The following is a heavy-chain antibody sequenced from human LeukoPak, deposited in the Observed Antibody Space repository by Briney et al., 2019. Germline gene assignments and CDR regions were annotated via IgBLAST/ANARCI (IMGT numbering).Heavy chain of an antibody. CDR3: AKDNSGSSLDY. V-gene: IGHV3-23*01. CDR1: GFTFSTYA. D-gene: IGHD1-26*01. Sequence: GGSLRLSCAASGFTFSTYAMSWVRQAPGEGLEWVSSISDNGGSTYYADSVKGRFTISRDNSKNTLYLQMNSLRAEDTAVYYCAKDNSGSSLDYWGQGTLVTVSS. J-gene: IGHJ4*02. CDR2: ISDNGGST.